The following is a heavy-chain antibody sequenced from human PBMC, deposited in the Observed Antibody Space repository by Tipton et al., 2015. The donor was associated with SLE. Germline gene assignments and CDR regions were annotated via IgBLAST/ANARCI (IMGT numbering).Heavy chain of an antibody. CDR2: FYSGGST. CDR3: ARGSTSCYTAFDI. D-gene: IGHD2-2*02. CDR1: GFTVSSNY. V-gene: IGHV3-53*05. Sequence: SLRLSCAASGFTVSSNYMSWVRQAPGRGLEWVSVFYSGGSTYYADSVKGRFTISRDNSKNTLYLQMNSLRAEDTAVYYCARGSTSCYTAFDIWGQGTMVTVSS. J-gene: IGHJ3*02.